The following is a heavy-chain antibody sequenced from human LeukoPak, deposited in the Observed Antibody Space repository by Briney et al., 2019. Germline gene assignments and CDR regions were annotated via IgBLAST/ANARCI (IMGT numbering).Heavy chain of an antibody. CDR3: ARRNLGLAAFDI. CDR2: ISYSGSP. CDR1: GGSISSSSYY. V-gene: IGHV4-39*01. J-gene: IGHJ3*02. D-gene: IGHD3-16*01. Sequence: SETLSLTCTVSGGSISSSSYYWDWIRQPPGKGLEWTGSISYSGSPYYSPSLKSRVTISLDTSKNQFSLRLTSVTAADTAVFYCARRNLGLAAFDIWGQGTMVSVSS.